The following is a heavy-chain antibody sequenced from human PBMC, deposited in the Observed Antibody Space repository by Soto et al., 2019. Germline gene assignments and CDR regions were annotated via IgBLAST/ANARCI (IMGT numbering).Heavy chain of an antibody. J-gene: IGHJ5*02. Sequence: GGSLRLSCAASGFTFSSYALSWVRQAPGKGLEWVSAISGSGGSTYYADSVKGRFTISRDNSKNTLYLQMNSLRAEDTAVYYCAKASRYYDFWSGLDPWGQGTLVTVSS. CDR3: AKASRYYDFWSGLDP. D-gene: IGHD3-3*01. V-gene: IGHV3-23*01. CDR1: GFTFSSYA. CDR2: ISGSGGST.